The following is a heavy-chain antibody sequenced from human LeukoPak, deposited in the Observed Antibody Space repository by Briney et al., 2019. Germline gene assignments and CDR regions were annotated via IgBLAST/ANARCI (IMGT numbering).Heavy chain of an antibody. Sequence: PSETLSLTCAVYGGSFSSYYWSWIRQPPGKGLEWIGEINHSGSTNYNPSLKSRVTISVDTSKNQFSLKLSSVTAADTAVYYCARAGGEPANHFDYWGQGTLVTVSS. J-gene: IGHJ4*02. CDR2: INHSGST. D-gene: IGHD1-14*01. CDR3: ARAGGEPANHFDY. CDR1: GGSFSSYY. V-gene: IGHV4-34*01.